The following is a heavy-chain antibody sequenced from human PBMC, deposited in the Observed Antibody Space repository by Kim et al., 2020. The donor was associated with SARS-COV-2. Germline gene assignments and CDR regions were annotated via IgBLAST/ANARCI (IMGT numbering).Heavy chain of an antibody. Sequence: SETLSLTCTVSGGSISRSNSHWGWIRQPPGKGLEWIGSFYYSKSTFYNPSLKRRITISVDTSENQPSLKMTAGTAADTAVYYSPSLEITGIGGSCWFDR. CDR2: FYYSKST. CDR1: GGSISRSNSH. D-gene: IGHD1-1*01. CDR3: PSLEITGIGGSCWFDR. V-gene: IGHV4-39*01. J-gene: IGHJ5*02.